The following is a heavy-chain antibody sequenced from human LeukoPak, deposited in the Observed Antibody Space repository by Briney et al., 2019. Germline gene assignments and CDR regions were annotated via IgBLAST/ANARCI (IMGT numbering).Heavy chain of an antibody. CDR2: ISSSSSYT. J-gene: IGHJ4*02. Sequence: GGSLRLSCAASGFTFSDFYMSWIRQAPGKGLEWLSYISSSSSYTNYADSLKGRFTISRDNTKNSLYLQMNSLRADDTAVYYCAGDKTYPKGGFDYWGQGTLVTVSS. CDR3: AGDKTYPKGGFDY. V-gene: IGHV3-11*06. CDR1: GFTFSDFY. D-gene: IGHD3-16*01.